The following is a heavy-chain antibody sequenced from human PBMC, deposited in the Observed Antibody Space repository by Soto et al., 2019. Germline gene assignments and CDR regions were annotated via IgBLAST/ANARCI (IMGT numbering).Heavy chain of an antibody. V-gene: IGHV3-23*01. D-gene: IGHD2-15*01. J-gene: IGHJ4*02. CDR1: GFTFSSYA. Sequence: HPGGSLRLSCAASGFTFSSYAMSWVRQAPGKGLQWVSAISGSGGSTYHADSVKGRFTISRDNSKNTLYLQMNSLRADDTAVYYCAKAGAIVMVVAASLRPLDSWGQGTLVTVSS. CDR3: AKAGAIVMVVAASLRPLDS. CDR2: ISGSGGST.